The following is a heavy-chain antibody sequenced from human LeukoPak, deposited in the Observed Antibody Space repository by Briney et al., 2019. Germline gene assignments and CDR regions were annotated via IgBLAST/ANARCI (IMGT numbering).Heavy chain of an antibody. CDR1: GFTFGGCA. CDR2: INGSGANT. V-gene: IGHV3-23*01. Sequence: GGSLRLSCAASGFTFGGCAMNWVRQAPGKGLEWLSSINGSGANTYYADSVEGRFTISRDNSQNTLYLQMNSLRAEDTAVYYCAKDVRGYNRPFDYWGQGTLVTVSS. CDR3: AKDVRGYNRPFDY. D-gene: IGHD3-10*02. J-gene: IGHJ4*02.